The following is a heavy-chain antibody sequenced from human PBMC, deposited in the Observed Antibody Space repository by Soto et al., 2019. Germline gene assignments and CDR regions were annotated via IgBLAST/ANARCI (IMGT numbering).Heavy chain of an antibody. CDR3: GRVGIQLRGAYFDY. D-gene: IGHD5-18*01. J-gene: IGHJ4*02. CDR1: GDPFTGYD. Sequence: QVQLVQSGAEVKKPGASVKVSCKASGDPFTGYDMHWVRQAPGQGLEWMGWINPNSGGTNYAQKFQGWVTMTRDTSSSTAYMELSRLRCDDTAVYYCGRVGIQLRGAYFDYWGQGTLVTVSS. V-gene: IGHV1-2*04. CDR2: INPNSGGT.